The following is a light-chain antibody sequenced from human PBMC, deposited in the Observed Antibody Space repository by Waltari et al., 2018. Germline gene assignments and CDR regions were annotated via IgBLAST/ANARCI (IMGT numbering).Light chain of an antibody. CDR3: HSRDSSGNHLRV. V-gene: IGLV3-19*01. CDR2: GKN. CDR1: SLRSYY. J-gene: IGLJ1*01. Sequence: SSELTQDPAVSVALGQTVRITCQGDSLRSYYASWYQQKPGQAPVLVIYGKNNRPSGIPDRFSGPSSGNAATLTITGAQAEDDADYYCHSRDSSGNHLRVFGTGTKVTVL.